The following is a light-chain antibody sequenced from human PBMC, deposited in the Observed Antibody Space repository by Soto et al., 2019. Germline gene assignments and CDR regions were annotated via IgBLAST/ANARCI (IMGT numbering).Light chain of an antibody. Sequence: VIWMTQSPSLLSASTGDRVTISCRMSQGISSYLVWYQQKPGQPPKVLIYWASTRESGVPDRFSGSGSGTDFTLTISSLQAEDVAVYXXXQXXXXXLTFXGGTKVDIK. J-gene: IGKJ4*01. CDR2: WAS. V-gene: IGKV1D-8*03. CDR1: QGISSY. CDR3: XQXXXXXLT.